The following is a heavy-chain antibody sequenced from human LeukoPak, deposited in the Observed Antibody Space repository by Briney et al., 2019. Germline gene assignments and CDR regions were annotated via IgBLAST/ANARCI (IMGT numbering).Heavy chain of an antibody. Sequence: PGGSLRLSCAASGFTFDDYAMHWVRQAPGKGLEWVSGISWNSGSIGYADSVKGRFTISRDNAKNSLYLQMNSLRAEDTALYYCAKASRQPRDFWSGYGGYFYYYGMDVWGQGTTVTVSS. CDR1: GFTFDDYA. J-gene: IGHJ6*02. V-gene: IGHV3-9*01. D-gene: IGHD3-3*01. CDR2: ISWNSGSI. CDR3: AKASRQPRDFWSGYGGYFYYYGMDV.